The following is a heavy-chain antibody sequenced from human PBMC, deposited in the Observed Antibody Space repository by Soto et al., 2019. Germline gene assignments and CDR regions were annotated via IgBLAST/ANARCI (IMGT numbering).Heavy chain of an antibody. J-gene: IGHJ6*02. CDR1: GRSISSANYY. CDR2: IYYSGST. CDR3: ACIFSFFYIYGFYHYRMSF. Sequence: SETLSLTCAVSGRSISSANYYWSWIRQPPGKGLEWIGYIYYSGSTYYNPSLRSRVTISVDTSKNQFSLKLSSVTAADTAVFYCACIFSFFYIYGFYHYRMSFWGQGSTVPGS. D-gene: IGHD3-10*01. V-gene: IGHV4-30-4*01.